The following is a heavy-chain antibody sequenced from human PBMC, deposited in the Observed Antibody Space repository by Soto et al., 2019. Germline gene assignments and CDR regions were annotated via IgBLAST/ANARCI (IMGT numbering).Heavy chain of an antibody. Sequence: GGSLRRSCAASGLTFDDYAMHWVRQAPGKGLEWVSGISWNSGIIDYADSVKGRFTISRDNAKNSLYLQMNSLRAEDTALYYCAKGYSYGVLEPLGYWGQGT. CDR2: ISWNSGII. D-gene: IGHD5-18*01. V-gene: IGHV3-9*01. J-gene: IGHJ4*02. CDR3: AKGYSYGVLEPLGY. CDR1: GLTFDDYA.